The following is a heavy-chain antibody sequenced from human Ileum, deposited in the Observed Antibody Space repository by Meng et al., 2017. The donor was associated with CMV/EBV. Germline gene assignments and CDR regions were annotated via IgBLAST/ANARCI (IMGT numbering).Heavy chain of an antibody. V-gene: IGHV2-5*02. D-gene: IGHD6-19*01. CDR2: IYWDDAN. CDR3: SHRKRFNSGSFYFDY. CDR1: VSLSTSRVG. Sequence: VSLSTSRVGVGSCLQHPGKALVGLALIYWDDANSSSPSLKSRLTITQATSKTQMVLKMTNVDPVDTATYFCSHRKRFNSGSFYFDYWGQGTLVTISS. J-gene: IGHJ4*02.